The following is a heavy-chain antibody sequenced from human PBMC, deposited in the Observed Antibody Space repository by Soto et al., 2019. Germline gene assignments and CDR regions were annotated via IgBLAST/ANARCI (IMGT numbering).Heavy chain of an antibody. CDR2: FSATSENT. J-gene: IGHJ4*02. Sequence: EVQLLESGGGLVQPGGSLRLSCVGSGFFFSSYTMTWVRQAPGKGLEWVSSFSATSENTYYADSVRGRFTISRDNSKITSFLQMNSRTAEDTAMYYCAKARDQQWVRLPFDYWGQGILVIVSS. CDR3: AKARDQQWVRLPFDY. V-gene: IGHV3-23*01. D-gene: IGHD6-19*01. CDR1: GFFFSSYT.